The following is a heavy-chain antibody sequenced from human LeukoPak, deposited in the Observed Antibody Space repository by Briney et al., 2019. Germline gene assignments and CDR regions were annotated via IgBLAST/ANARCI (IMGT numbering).Heavy chain of an antibody. V-gene: IGHV3-15*01. CDR1: GFTFSNAW. Sequence: PGGSLRLSCAASGFTFSNAWMSWVRQAPGKGLGWVGRIKSKTDGGTTDYAAPVKGRFTISRDDSKNTLYLQMNSLRAEDTAVYYCARDQALWFGDLQPVFDPWGQGTLVTVSS. J-gene: IGHJ5*02. CDR3: ARDQALWFGDLQPVFDP. D-gene: IGHD3-10*01. CDR2: IKSKTDGGTT.